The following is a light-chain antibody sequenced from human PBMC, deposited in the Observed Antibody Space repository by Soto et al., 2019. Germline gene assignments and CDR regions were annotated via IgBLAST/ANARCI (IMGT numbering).Light chain of an antibody. CDR2: KAS. CDR1: QNLNTW. V-gene: IGKV1-5*03. CDR3: EHYNSYSEA. Sequence: DIQMTQSPSTLAASLGDRVTITCRASQNLNTWLAWYQQTPGTAPKLLIYKASVLASGVPSRFSGSGSGTEFTLTISSLQPDDFEPYYCEHYNSYSEAFGQGTKVDIK. J-gene: IGKJ1*01.